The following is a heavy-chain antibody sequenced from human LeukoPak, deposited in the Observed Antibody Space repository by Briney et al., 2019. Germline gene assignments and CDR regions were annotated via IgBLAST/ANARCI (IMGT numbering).Heavy chain of an antibody. CDR1: GFTFSTYA. Sequence: GGSLRLSCAASGFTFSTYAMSWVRQAPGKGLDWVSAITYDSDSTYYADSVKGRFTISRDNSKNTLFLRMNSLRAEDTAIYYCARLAGGYCYATTCYPLDSWGQGILVTVSS. CDR3: ARLAGGYCYATTCYPLDS. CDR2: ITYDSDST. D-gene: IGHD2-2*01. J-gene: IGHJ4*02. V-gene: IGHV3-23*01.